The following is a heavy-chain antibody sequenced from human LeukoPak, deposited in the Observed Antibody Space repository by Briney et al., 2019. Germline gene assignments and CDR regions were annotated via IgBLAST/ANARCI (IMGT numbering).Heavy chain of an antibody. Sequence: GGSLRLSCAASGSTFSNYWMSWVRQTPGKGLEWVANIKRDGSEMYYVDSVKGRFTISRDNAKNSLFLQMNSLRAEDTAVYYCASDLSGYAEYWGQGTLVSVSS. CDR1: GSTFSNYW. CDR3: ASDLSGYAEY. V-gene: IGHV3-7*01. J-gene: IGHJ4*02. CDR2: IKRDGSEM. D-gene: IGHD3-9*01.